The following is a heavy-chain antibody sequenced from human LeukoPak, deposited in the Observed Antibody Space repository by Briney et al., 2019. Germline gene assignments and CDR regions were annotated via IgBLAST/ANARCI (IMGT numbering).Heavy chain of an antibody. V-gene: IGHV3-21*01. D-gene: IGHD2-2*01. CDR2: ISSSSSYI. Sequence: GGSLRLSCAASGFTVSSNYMSWVRQAPGKGLEWVSSISSSSSYIYYADSVKGRFTISRDNAKNSLYLQMNSLRAEDTAVYYCAKQAYCSSTSCYRFDYWGQGTLVTVSS. J-gene: IGHJ4*02. CDR1: GFTVSSNY. CDR3: AKQAYCSSTSCYRFDY.